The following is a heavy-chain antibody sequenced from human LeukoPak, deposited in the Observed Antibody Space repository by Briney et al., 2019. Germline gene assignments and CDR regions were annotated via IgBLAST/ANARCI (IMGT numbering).Heavy chain of an antibody. V-gene: IGHV1-18*01. CDR1: GYTFTSYG. J-gene: IGHJ5*02. Sequence: GASVKVSCKASGYTFTSYGISWVRQAPGQGLEWMGWISAYNGNTNYAQKLQGRVTMTTDTSTSTAYMELRSLRSDDTAVYYCARDLPKTTAPSRRGHWFDPWGQGTLVTVSS. D-gene: IGHD4-17*01. CDR3: ARDLPKTTAPSRRGHWFDP. CDR2: ISAYNGNT.